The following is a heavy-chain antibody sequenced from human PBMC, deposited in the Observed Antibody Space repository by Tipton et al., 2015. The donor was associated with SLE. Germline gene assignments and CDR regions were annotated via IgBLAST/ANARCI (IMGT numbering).Heavy chain of an antibody. CDR1: GGSISSHY. CDR3: ARGVAEIDY. J-gene: IGHJ4*02. Sequence: LRLSCTVSGGSISSHYWSWIRQPPGKGLEWIGYIYYSGSTNYNPSLKSRVTISVDTSKNQFSLNPTSVTAADTAVYYCARGVAEIDYWGQGTLVTVSS. D-gene: IGHD2-15*01. V-gene: IGHV4-59*08. CDR2: IYYSGST.